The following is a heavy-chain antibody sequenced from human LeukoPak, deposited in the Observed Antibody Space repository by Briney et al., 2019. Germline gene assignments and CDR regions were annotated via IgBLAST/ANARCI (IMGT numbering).Heavy chain of an antibody. Sequence: SETLSLTCAVYGGSFSGYYWSWIRQPPGKGLEWIGEINRSGSTNYNPSLKSRVTISVDTSKNQFSLKLSSVTAADTAVYYCARALGYGDPLDYWGQGTLVTVSS. J-gene: IGHJ4*02. CDR3: ARALGYGDPLDY. D-gene: IGHD4-17*01. V-gene: IGHV4-34*01. CDR1: GGSFSGYY. CDR2: INRSGST.